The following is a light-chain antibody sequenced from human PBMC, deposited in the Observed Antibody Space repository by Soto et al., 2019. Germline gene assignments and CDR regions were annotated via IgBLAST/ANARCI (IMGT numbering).Light chain of an antibody. V-gene: IGLV2-14*03. CDR2: DVA. CDR3: NSYTSSSTYV. CDR1: SSDVGAYNY. Sequence: QSVLNQPASVSGSAGQSITISCTGTSSDVGAYNYVSWYQHHPGKAPKLMLYDVANRTSGVSNRFSGSKSGNTASLTISGLQAEDEADYYCNSYTSSSTYVFGTGTKVTVL. J-gene: IGLJ1*01.